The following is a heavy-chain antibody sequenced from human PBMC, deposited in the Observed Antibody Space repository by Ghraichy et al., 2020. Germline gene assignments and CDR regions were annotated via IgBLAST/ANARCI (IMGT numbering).Heavy chain of an antibody. D-gene: IGHD2-15*01. CDR1: GFTFSSYA. Sequence: GGSLRLSCAASGFTFSSYAMHWVRQAPGKGLEYVSAISSNGGSTYYANSVKGRFTISRDNSKNTLYLQMGSLRAEDMAVYYCARVRGGSCYDIWGQGTMVTVSS. CDR3: ARVRGGSCYDI. V-gene: IGHV3-64*01. CDR2: ISSNGGST. J-gene: IGHJ3*02.